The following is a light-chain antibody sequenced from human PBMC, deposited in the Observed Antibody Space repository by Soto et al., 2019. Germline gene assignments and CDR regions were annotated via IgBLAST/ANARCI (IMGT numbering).Light chain of an antibody. Sequence: VLTQSPGTLSLSPGERATLSCRASQTVDSSYLAWYQQKPGQAPRLLIYRACRWAAGVPDRFSGSGSGTDFTLTISILDPEDFAVYYCQQYYTSPHLYTFGQGTKLEIK. CDR1: QTVDSSY. CDR3: QQYYTSPHLYT. V-gene: IGKV3-20*01. CDR2: RAC. J-gene: IGKJ2*01.